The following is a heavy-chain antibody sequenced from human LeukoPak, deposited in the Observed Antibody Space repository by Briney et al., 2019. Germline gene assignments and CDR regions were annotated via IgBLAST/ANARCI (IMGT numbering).Heavy chain of an antibody. J-gene: IGHJ6*02. CDR2: IWYDGSNK. D-gene: IGHD3-10*01. Sequence: GGSLRLSCAASGFTFSSYGMHWVRQAPGKGLEWVAVIWYDGSNKYYADSVKGRFTISRDNSKNTLYLQMNSLRAEDTAVYYYARELMVRGVIHYYYYYGMDVWGQGTTVTVSS. CDR3: ARELMVRGVIHYYYYYGMDV. V-gene: IGHV3-33*01. CDR1: GFTFSSYG.